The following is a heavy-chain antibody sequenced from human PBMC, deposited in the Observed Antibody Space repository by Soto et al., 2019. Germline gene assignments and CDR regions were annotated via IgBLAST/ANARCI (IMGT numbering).Heavy chain of an antibody. J-gene: IGHJ3*02. CDR2: ISGSGGST. D-gene: IGHD1-26*01. Sequence: GGSLRLSCAASGFTFSSYAMSWVRQAPGKGLEWVSAISGSGGSTYYADSVKGRFTISRENAKNSLYLQMNSLRAGDTAVYYCARKSGSYQGAFDIWGQGTMVTVSS. V-gene: IGHV3-23*01. CDR1: GFTFSSYA. CDR3: ARKSGSYQGAFDI.